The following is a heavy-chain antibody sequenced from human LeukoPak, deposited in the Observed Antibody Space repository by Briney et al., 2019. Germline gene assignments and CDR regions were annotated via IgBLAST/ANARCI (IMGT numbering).Heavy chain of an antibody. Sequence: PSETLSLTCGVSGGSIRSTNWWSWVRQPPGRGLEWIGEISLSGQTNFNPSLNGRVTMSLDESRNQLSLKLTSVTAADTAIYYCSRESGAFCPFGYWGQGTLVLVPP. CDR2: ISLSGQT. V-gene: IGHV4/OR15-8*02. CDR3: SRESGAFCPFGY. D-gene: IGHD1-26*01. J-gene: IGHJ4*02. CDR1: GGSIRSTNW.